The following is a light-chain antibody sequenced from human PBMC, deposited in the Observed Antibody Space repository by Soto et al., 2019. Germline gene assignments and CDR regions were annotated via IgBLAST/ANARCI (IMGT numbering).Light chain of an antibody. V-gene: IGLV1-40*01. CDR3: QSYDSSLSGPVV. J-gene: IGLJ2*01. Sequence: QSVLTQPPSVSGAPGQRVTISCTGSSSNIGAGYDVHWYQQLPGTAPKLLIYGNSNRPSGVPDRFSGSKSGTSASLAITGLQAEDEAVYYCQSYDSSLSGPVVFGGGTELTVL. CDR2: GNS. CDR1: SSNIGAGYD.